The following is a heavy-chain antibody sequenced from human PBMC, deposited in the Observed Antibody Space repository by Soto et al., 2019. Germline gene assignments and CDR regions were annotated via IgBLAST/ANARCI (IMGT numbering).Heavy chain of an antibody. CDR3: ARVVDAAMPRFDY. CDR1: GGSISSGDYY. V-gene: IGHV4-30-4*01. Sequence: SETLSLTCTVSGGSISSGDYYWSWIRQPPGKGLEWIGYIYYSGSTYYNPSLKSRVTISVDTSKNQFSLKLSSVTAADTAVYYCARVVDAAMPRFDYWGQGTLVTVSS. J-gene: IGHJ4*02. CDR2: IYYSGST. D-gene: IGHD5-18*01.